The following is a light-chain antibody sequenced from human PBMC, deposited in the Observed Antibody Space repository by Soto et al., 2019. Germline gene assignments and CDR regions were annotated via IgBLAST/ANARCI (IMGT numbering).Light chain of an antibody. CDR3: CSYAGSYTLYV. Sequence: QSALTQPRSVSGSPGQSVTISCTGTSSDVGGYNYVSWCQHHPGKAPKLMIFDVSKRPSGVPDRFSGSKSGNTASLTISGLQAEDEADYYCCSYAGSYTLYVFGTGTKVTVL. J-gene: IGLJ1*01. CDR2: DVS. CDR1: SSDVGGYNY. V-gene: IGLV2-11*01.